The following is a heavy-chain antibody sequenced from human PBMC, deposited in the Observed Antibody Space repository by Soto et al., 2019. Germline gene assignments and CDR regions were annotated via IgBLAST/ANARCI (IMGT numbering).Heavy chain of an antibody. CDR3: ARRRYCGADCYSQYYYGMDI. Sequence: QVQLVQSGAELKKPGSSVKVSCRSGGDTFSSYTVSWVRQAPGQGLEWMGRVIPVLVVTNYARKFQGRASITAEKSTSTAYLELRSLTSGDSGVYYCARRRYCGADCYSQYYYGMDIWGQGTTVIVSS. V-gene: IGHV1-69*02. D-gene: IGHD2-21*02. J-gene: IGHJ6*02. CDR2: VIPVLVVT. CDR1: GDTFSSYT.